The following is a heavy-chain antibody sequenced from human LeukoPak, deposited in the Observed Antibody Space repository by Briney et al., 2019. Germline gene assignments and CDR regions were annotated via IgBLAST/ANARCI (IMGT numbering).Heavy chain of an antibody. D-gene: IGHD2-15*01. CDR2: ISSTSSYI. Sequence: GGSLRLSCAASGFTFSTYTMNWVRQAPGKGLEWVSSISSTSSYISYADSVKGRFTISRDNARNSLYLHVYSLRAEDTAVYYCARDQTSTLPLGLIDYWGQGTLVTVSS. V-gene: IGHV3-21*01. J-gene: IGHJ4*02. CDR1: GFTFSTYT. CDR3: ARDQTSTLPLGLIDY.